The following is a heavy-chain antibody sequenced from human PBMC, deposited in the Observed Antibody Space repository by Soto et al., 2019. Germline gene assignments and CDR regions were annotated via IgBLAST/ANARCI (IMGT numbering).Heavy chain of an antibody. J-gene: IGHJ6*02. Sequence: SETLSLTCAVSGGSISSSNWWSWVRQPPGKGLEWIGEIYHSGSTNYNPSLKSRVTISVDKSKNQFSLKLSSVTAADTAVYYCARDLGQQQLDYYYGMDVWGQGTTVTVS. CDR3: ARDLGQQQLDYYYGMDV. D-gene: IGHD6-13*01. CDR2: IYHSGST. V-gene: IGHV4-4*02. CDR1: GGSISSSNW.